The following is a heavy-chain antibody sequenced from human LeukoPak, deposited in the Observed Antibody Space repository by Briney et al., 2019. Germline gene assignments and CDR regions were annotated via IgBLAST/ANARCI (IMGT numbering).Heavy chain of an antibody. CDR2: ISSSSSTI. J-gene: IGHJ4*02. CDR1: GFTFSSYS. V-gene: IGHV3-48*04. CDR3: AREQYYDFWSGPLHFFDY. D-gene: IGHD3-3*01. Sequence: GGSLRLSCAASGFTFSSYSMNWVRQAPGKGLEWVSYISSSSSTIYYADSVKGRFTISRDNAKNSLYLQMNSLRAEDTAVYYCAREQYYDFWSGPLHFFDYWGQGTLVTVSS.